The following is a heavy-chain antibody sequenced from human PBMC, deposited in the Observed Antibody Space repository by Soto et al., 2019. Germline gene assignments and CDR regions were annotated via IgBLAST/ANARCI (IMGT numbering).Heavy chain of an antibody. CDR2: INPNSGGT. J-gene: IGHJ4*02. Sequence: ASVKVSCKASGYTFTGYYMHWVRQAPGQGLEWMGWINPNSGGTNYAQKFQGWVTMTRDTSISTAYMELSRLRSDDTAVYYCVSALGSSWHAPTGYWGQGTLVTVSS. CDR3: VSALGSSWHAPTGY. D-gene: IGHD6-13*01. CDR1: GYTFTGYY. V-gene: IGHV1-2*04.